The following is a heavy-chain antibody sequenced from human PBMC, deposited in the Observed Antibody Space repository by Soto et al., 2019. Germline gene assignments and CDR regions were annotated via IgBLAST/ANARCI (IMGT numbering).Heavy chain of an antibody. Sequence: GGSLRLSCEASGFSFSTYSMHWVRQAPGKGLEWVSSIGRRSDIYYADSVKGRFTISRDNAKNSVSLQMNSLRDEDTAVYYCAREETAWPLAYGLDVWGQGTAVTVSS. J-gene: IGHJ6*02. D-gene: IGHD2-21*02. CDR3: AREETAWPLAYGLDV. CDR2: IGRRSDI. V-gene: IGHV3-21*01. CDR1: GFSFSTYS.